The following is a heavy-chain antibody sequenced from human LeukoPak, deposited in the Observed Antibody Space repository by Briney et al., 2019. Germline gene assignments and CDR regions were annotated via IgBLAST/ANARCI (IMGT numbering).Heavy chain of an antibody. CDR3: ARAYSANTVVIPAAMSHYYYYYMDV. CDR1: GYTFTGYY. J-gene: IGHJ6*03. Sequence: ASVKVSCKASGYTFTGYYMHWVRQAPGQGLEWMGWINPNSGGTNYAQKFQGRVTMTTDTSTSTAYMELRSLRSDDTAVYYCARAYSANTVVIPAAMSHYYYYYMDVWGKGTTVTVSS. CDR2: INPNSGGT. D-gene: IGHD2-2*01. V-gene: IGHV1-2*02.